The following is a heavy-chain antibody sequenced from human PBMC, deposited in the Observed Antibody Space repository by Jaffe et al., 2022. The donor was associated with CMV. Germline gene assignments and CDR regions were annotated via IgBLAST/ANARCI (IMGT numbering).Heavy chain of an antibody. Sequence: QVQLVQSGAEVKKPGASVKVSCKASGYTFTSYAMHWVRQAPGQRLEWMGWINAGNGNTKYSQKFQGRVTITRDTSASTAYMELSSLRSEDTAVYYCARDRLATYYYYYMDVWGKGTTVTVSS. J-gene: IGHJ6*03. CDR1: GYTFTSYA. CDR2: INAGNGNT. V-gene: IGHV1-3*01. CDR3: ARDRLATYYYYYMDV. D-gene: IGHD5-12*01.